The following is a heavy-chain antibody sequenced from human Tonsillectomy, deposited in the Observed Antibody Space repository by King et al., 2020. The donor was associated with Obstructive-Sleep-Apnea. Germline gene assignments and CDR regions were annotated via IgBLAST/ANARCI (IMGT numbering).Heavy chain of an antibody. CDR3: ARPRVDCSGGSCYVGWFDP. Sequence: QLVQSGAEVKKPGESLKISCKGSGYSFTSYWIGWVRQMPGKGLEWMGIIYPGDSDTRYSPSFQGQVTISADKSISTAYLQWSSLKASDTAMYYCARPRVDCSGGSCYVGWFDPWGQGTLVTVSS. J-gene: IGHJ5*02. V-gene: IGHV5-51*01. CDR2: IYPGDSDT. CDR1: GYSFTSYW. D-gene: IGHD2-15*01.